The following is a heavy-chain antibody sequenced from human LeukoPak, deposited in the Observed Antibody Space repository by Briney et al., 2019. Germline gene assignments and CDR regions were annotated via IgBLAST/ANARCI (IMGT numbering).Heavy chain of an antibody. V-gene: IGHV3-9*01. J-gene: IGHJ4*02. Sequence: PGGSLRPSCAASGFTFDDYAMHWVRQAPGKGLEWVSGISWNSGSIGYADSVKGRFTISRDNAKNSLYLQMNSLRAEDTALYYCATIRGYSYGPHYFDYWGQGTLVTVSS. D-gene: IGHD5-18*01. CDR1: GFTFDDYA. CDR3: ATIRGYSYGPHYFDY. CDR2: ISWNSGSI.